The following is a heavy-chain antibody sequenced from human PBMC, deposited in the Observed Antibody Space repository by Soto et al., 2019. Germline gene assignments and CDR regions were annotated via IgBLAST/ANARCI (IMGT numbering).Heavy chain of an antibody. CDR3: ASYIMTTGYYYGMEV. CDR1: GFPFSSYS. CDR2: ISSSSSYI. Sequence: PWGSLRLSCAASGFPFSSYSMNWVRQAPGKGLEWVSSISSSSSYIYYADSVKGRFTISGDNAKNSLYLQMNSLRAEDTAVYYCASYIMTTGYYYGMEVWGKGSTVIVSS. J-gene: IGHJ6*04. V-gene: IGHV3-21*01. D-gene: IGHD3-16*01.